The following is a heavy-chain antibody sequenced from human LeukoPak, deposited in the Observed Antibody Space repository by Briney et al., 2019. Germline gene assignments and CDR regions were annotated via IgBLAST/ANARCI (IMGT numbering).Heavy chain of an antibody. V-gene: IGHV4-61*01. J-gene: IGHJ4*02. CDR2: IYYSGST. D-gene: IGHD3-22*01. CDR3: ASIHYDSSGYYYVDY. CDR1: GGSVSSGSYY. Sequence: SETLSLTCTVSGGSVSSGSYYWSWIRQPPGKGLEWIGYIYYSGSTNYNPSLKSRVTISVDTSKNQFSLKLSSVTAADTAVYYCASIHYDSSGYYYVDYWGQGTLVTVSS.